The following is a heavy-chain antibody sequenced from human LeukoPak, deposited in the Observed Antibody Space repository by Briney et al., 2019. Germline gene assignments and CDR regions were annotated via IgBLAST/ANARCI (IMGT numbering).Heavy chain of an antibody. J-gene: IGHJ5*02. CDR2: INPNSGGT. CDR1: GYTFTGYY. CDR3: ARDQSEDFVNWFDP. Sequence: ASVKVSCKASGYTFTGYYMHWVRQAPGQGLEWMGWINPNSGGTNYAQKFQGRVTMTRDTSISTGYMELGRLRSDDTAVYYCARDQSEDFVNWFDPWGQGTLVTVSS. V-gene: IGHV1-2*02. D-gene: IGHD2-15*01.